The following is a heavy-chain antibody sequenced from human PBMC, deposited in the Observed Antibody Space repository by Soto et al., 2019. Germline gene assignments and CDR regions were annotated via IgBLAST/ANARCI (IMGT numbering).Heavy chain of an antibody. CDR2: ISYDGSNK. V-gene: IGHV3-30*14. CDR3: ARANTPYYYYYCGMHV. Sequence: QVQLVESGGGVVQPGRYLRLSCAASGFTFSSYAMHWVRQAPGKGLAWVAVISYDGSNKYYADSVKGRFTISRDNSKNTLYRQMNSLRAEDTAVYYCARANTPYYYYYCGMHVWVQGTTVTVSS. J-gene: IGHJ6*02. CDR1: GFTFSSYA.